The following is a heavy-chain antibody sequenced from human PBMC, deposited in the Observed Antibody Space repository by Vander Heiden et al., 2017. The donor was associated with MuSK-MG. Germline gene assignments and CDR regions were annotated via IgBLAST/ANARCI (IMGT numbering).Heavy chain of an antibody. V-gene: IGHV3-30*18. D-gene: IGHD3-10*01. J-gene: IGHJ6*03. CDR1: GFNFNSYA. CDR3: AKDPRRVRGLITEPDYYMDV. CDR2: ISYDGGNE. Sequence: QVQLVESGGGVVQPGMSLRLSCAASGFNFNSYAMHWVRQAPGKGLEWVAIISYDGGNEYYSDSVKGRFKVSRDNSKKTLYMQMSSLRVEDTAVYYCAKDPRRVRGLITEPDYYMDVWGKGTTVTVSS.